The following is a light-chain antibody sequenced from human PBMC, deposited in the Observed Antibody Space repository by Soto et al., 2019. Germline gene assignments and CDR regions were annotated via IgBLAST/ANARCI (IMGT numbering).Light chain of an antibody. J-gene: IGKJ1*01. V-gene: IGKV1-5*03. CDR3: QQYTTYWT. CDR2: KAS. CDR1: QTISSW. Sequence: DIQMTQSPSTLSGSVGDRVTITCRASQTISSWLAWYQQKPGKAPKLLIYKASYLESGVPSRFSGSGPGTEFTLTISSLQPDDSATYYCQQYTTYWTFGQGTKVDIK.